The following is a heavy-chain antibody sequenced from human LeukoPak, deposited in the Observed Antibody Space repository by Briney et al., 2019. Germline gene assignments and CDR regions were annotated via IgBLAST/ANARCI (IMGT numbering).Heavy chain of an antibody. CDR2: IWYDGSNK. Sequence: PGGSLRLSCAASGFTFSSYGMHWVRQAPGKGLEWVAVIWYDGSNKYYADSVKGRFTISRDNSKNTLYLQTNSLRAEDTAVYYCARTSSGWTSLAPPSYWGQGTLVTVSS. V-gene: IGHV3-33*01. CDR1: GFTFSSYG. J-gene: IGHJ4*02. CDR3: ARTSSGWTSLAPPSY. D-gene: IGHD6-19*01.